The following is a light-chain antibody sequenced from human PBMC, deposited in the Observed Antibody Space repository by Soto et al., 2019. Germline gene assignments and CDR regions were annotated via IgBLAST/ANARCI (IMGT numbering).Light chain of an antibody. CDR3: QQYANLPIT. CDR2: DAS. CDR1: QDINKY. J-gene: IGKJ5*01. V-gene: IGKV1-33*01. Sequence: DIQVTQSPSSLSASVGDRVTITCQASQDINKYLNWYQQKPGKAPKLLVYDASNLPTGVPSRFSAGGYGTEYFFTISRLQPEDIATYYCQQYANLPITFGQGTRLEIK.